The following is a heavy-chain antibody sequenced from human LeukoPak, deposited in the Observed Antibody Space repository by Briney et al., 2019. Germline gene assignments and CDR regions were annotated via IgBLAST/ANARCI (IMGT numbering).Heavy chain of an antibody. CDR3: ARDHSRYYYDSSGYSGLDY. Sequence: GGSLRLSCAASGFTFSSYSMNWVRQAPGKGLEWVSSISSSSSYIYYADSVKGRFTISRDNAKNSLYLQMNSLRAEDTAVYYCARDHSRYYYDSSGYSGLDYWGQGTLVTVSS. J-gene: IGHJ4*02. D-gene: IGHD3-22*01. V-gene: IGHV3-21*01. CDR2: ISSSSSYI. CDR1: GFTFSSYS.